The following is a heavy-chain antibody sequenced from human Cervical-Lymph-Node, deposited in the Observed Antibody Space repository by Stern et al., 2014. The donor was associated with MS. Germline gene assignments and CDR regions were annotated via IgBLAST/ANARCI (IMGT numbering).Heavy chain of an antibody. CDR1: GFTFSHFA. V-gene: IGHV3-33*01. CDR2: IWFDGTKE. Sequence: QVQLVQSGGGVVQPGRSLRLSCAASGFTFSHFAMHWVRQAPGKGLEWVALIWFDGTKEYYADSVRCRFVVSRDDATSTLYLQLSSLRADETAIYYCARAPDCSTTACNPDYWGQGTLVTVSS. CDR3: ARAPDCSTTACNPDY. D-gene: IGHD1-26*01. J-gene: IGHJ4*02.